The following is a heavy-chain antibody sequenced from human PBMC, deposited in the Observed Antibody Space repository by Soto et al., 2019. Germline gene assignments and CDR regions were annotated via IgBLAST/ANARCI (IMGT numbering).Heavy chain of an antibody. Sequence: QVQLQESGPGLVKPSETLSLTYTVSGGSVSSESHCWSWIRQTPGKGLEWIGYIYYTGSTNYNPSLKGRVTMSVDTSRDQVSLRLRSVTRADTAVYYCARDQYDFRSGSYYYAMEVWGQGTKVTVSS. CDR3: ARDQYDFRSGSYYYAMEV. V-gene: IGHV4-61*01. CDR1: GGSVSSESHC. CDR2: IYYTGST. D-gene: IGHD3-3*01. J-gene: IGHJ6*02.